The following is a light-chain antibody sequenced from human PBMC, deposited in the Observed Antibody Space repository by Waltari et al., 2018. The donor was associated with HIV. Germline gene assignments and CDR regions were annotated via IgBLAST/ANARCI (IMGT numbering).Light chain of an antibody. J-gene: IGKJ5*01. V-gene: IGKV3-15*01. CDR1: QIVSNN. CDR3: QQYYNWPLT. CDR2: GTS. Sequence: EIVMTQSPATLSVSPGQRVTLSCRASQIVSNNLAWYQQKPGQSPRLLIHGTSTRATGLPARFSGGGSGTEFTLTISSLQSEDFAVYFCQQYYNWPLTFGQGTRLEIK.